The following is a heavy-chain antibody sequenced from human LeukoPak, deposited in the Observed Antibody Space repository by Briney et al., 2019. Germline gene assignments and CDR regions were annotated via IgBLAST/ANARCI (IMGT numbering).Heavy chain of an antibody. CDR1: GGSFSGYY. Sequence: SETLSLTCAVYGGSFSGYYWSWIRQPPGKGLEWIGEINHSGSTNYNPSLKSRVTISVDTSKNQFSLKLSSVTAADTAVYYCGRTFDYDSINGYRQAWHYWGQGTLLRVST. CDR3: GRTFDYDSINGYRQAWHY. V-gene: IGHV4-34*01. J-gene: IGHJ4*02. D-gene: IGHD3-9*01. CDR2: INHSGST.